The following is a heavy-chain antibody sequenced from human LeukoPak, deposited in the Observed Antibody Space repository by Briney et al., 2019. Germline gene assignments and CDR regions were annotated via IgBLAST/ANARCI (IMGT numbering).Heavy chain of an antibody. CDR3: AGGATVVSPYYYYMDV. CDR2: IIPIFGTA. CDR1: GGTFSSYA. V-gene: IGHV1-69*13. J-gene: IGHJ6*03. D-gene: IGHD4-23*01. Sequence: GASVKVSCKASGGTFSSYAISWVRQAPGQGLEWMGGIIPIFGTANYAQKFQGRVTITADESTSTAYMELSSLRSEDTAVYYCAGGATVVSPYYYYMDVWGKGTTVTVSS.